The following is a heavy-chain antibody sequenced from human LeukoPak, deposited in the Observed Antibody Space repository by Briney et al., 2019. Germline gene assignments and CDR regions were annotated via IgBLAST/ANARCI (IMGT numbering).Heavy chain of an antibody. V-gene: IGHV1-69*05. D-gene: IGHD3-10*01. CDR2: IIPIFGTA. Sequence: GASVKVSCKASGGTFSSYAISWVRQAPGQGLEWMGGIIPIFGTAIYAQKFQGRVTITTDESTSTAYMELSSLRSEDTAVYYCARNYYGSGSYYNGPYYYYMDVWGKGTTVTVSS. CDR3: ARNYYGSGSYYNGPYYYYMDV. J-gene: IGHJ6*03. CDR1: GGTFSSYA.